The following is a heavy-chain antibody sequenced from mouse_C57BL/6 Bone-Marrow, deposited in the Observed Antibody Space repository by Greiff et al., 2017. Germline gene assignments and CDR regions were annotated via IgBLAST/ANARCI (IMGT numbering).Heavy chain of an antibody. CDR3: ARIAGLRESGWFAY. V-gene: IGHV8-8*01. CDR1: GFSLSTFGMA. D-gene: IGHD2-4*01. Sequence: QVTLKVSGPVILQPSQTLSLTCSFSGFSLSTFGMAVGWIRQPSGKGLEWLAHIWWDDDKYYNPALKSRHTISKDTSKNQVFLKIANVDTADTATYYCARIAGLRESGWFAYWGQGTMVTVSA. CDR2: IWWDDDK. J-gene: IGHJ3*01.